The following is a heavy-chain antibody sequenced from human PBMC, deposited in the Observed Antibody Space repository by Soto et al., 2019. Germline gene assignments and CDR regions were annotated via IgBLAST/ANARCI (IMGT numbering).Heavy chain of an antibody. CDR3: ATAFYDSSGQGAFDI. Sequence: ASVKVSCKVSGYTLTELSMHWVRQAPGKGLEWMGGFDPEDGETIYAQKSQGRVTMTEDTSTDTAYMELSSLRSEDTAVYYCATAFYDSSGQGAFDIWGQGTMVTVS. CDR2: FDPEDGET. V-gene: IGHV1-24*01. J-gene: IGHJ3*02. D-gene: IGHD3-22*01. CDR1: GYTLTELS.